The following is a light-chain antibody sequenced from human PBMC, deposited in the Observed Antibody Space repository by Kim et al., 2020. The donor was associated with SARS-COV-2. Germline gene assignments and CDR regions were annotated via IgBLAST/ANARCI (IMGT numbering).Light chain of an antibody. CDR3: YCYSGGTKTYV. J-gene: IGLJ1*01. CDR2: EVI. V-gene: IGLV2-23*02. CDR1: SNDIGTYNL. Sequence: QSALTQPASVSGSPGQSITISCTGTSNDIGTYNLVSWYRQCPGTVPNLIMYEVIKRPSGISDRFSGAKSGNTASLTISGLQVEDECDFYCYCYSGGTKTYVFGTGTKVTVL.